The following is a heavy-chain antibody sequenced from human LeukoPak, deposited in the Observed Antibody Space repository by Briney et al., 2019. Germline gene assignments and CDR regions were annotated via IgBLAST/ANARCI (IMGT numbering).Heavy chain of an antibody. Sequence: GGSLRLSCAGSGFMFSNYRMTWVRQAPGKGLEWVANIKEDGGEKYYVDSMKGRFTISRDNAKNSLYLQMNSLRAEDTAVYYCASEINWGSGAFDVWGQGTMVTVSS. V-gene: IGHV3-7*01. CDR1: GFMFSNYR. J-gene: IGHJ3*01. D-gene: IGHD7-27*01. CDR2: IKEDGGEK. CDR3: ASEINWGSGAFDV.